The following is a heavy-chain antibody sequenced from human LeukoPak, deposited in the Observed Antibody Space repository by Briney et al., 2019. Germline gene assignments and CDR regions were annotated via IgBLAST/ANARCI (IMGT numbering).Heavy chain of an antibody. CDR1: GFTFSSYA. CDR3: ANGLQGYCSSTSCSNFDY. CDR2: ISGSGGST. V-gene: IGHV3-23*01. D-gene: IGHD2-2*01. Sequence: QTGGSLRLSCAASGFTFSSYAMSWVRQAPGKGLEWVSAISGSGGSTYYADSVKGRFTISRDNSKNTLYLQMNSLRAEDTAVYYCANGLQGYCSSTSCSNFDYWGQGTLVTVSS. J-gene: IGHJ4*02.